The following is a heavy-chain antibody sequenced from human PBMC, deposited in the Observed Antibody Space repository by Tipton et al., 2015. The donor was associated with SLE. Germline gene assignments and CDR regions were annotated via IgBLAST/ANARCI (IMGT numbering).Heavy chain of an antibody. D-gene: IGHD3-10*01. CDR2: IYYSGST. CDR1: GGSLGGFH. Sequence: TLSLTCAISGGSLGGFHWTWIRQSPGKGLEWIGSIYYSGSTYYNPSLKSRVTISVDTSKNQFSLNLSSVTAADTAVYYCARDSVNYGSGARGMDVWGQGTTVTVSS. V-gene: IGHV4-34*11. J-gene: IGHJ6*02. CDR3: ARDSVNYGSGARGMDV.